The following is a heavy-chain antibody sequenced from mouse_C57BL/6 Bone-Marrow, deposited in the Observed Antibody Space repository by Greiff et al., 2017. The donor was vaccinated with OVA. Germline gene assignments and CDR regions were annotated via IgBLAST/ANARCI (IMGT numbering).Heavy chain of an antibody. V-gene: IGHV1-18*01. CDR2: INPNNGGT. Sequence: EVQLQQSGPELVKPGASVKIPCKASGYTFTDYNMDWVKQSHGKSLEWIGDINPNNGGTIYNQKFKGKATLTVDKSSSTAYMELRSLTSEDTAVYYCARTNDYDEFAYWGQGTLVTVSA. D-gene: IGHD2-4*01. J-gene: IGHJ3*01. CDR3: ARTNDYDEFAY. CDR1: GYTFTDYN.